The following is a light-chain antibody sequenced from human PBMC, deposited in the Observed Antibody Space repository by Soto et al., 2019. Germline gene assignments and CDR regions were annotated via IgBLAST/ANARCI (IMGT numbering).Light chain of an antibody. CDR2: WAS. Sequence: DIVMTQSPDSLAVSLGERATINCKSSRSVLYSSNNKNYLAWYQQKPGQPPKLLIYWASTRESGVPDRFSGSGSGTDFTLTISSLQAEDVAVYYCQQYYTNALTFGGGTKV. CDR1: RSVLYSSNNKNY. CDR3: QQYYTNALT. J-gene: IGKJ4*01. V-gene: IGKV4-1*01.